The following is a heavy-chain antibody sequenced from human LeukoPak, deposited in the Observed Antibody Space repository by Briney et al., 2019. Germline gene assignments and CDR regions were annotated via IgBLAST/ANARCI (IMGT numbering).Heavy chain of an antibody. Sequence: GASVKVSCKASGGTFSSYAISWVRQAPGQGLEWMGGIIPIFGTASYAQKFQGRVTITADESTSTAYMELSSLRSEDTAVYYCAADDSSGWQTFDYWGQGTLVTVSS. V-gene: IGHV1-69*13. CDR3: AADDSSGWQTFDY. J-gene: IGHJ4*02. CDR1: GGTFSSYA. CDR2: IIPIFGTA. D-gene: IGHD6-19*01.